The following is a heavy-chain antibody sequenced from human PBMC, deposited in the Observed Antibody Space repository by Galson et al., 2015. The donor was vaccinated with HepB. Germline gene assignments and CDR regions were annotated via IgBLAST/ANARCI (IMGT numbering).Heavy chain of an antibody. D-gene: IGHD6-13*01. CDR2: IFHSGTT. Sequence: LSLTCGVSGYSISSGYYWGWIRQPPGKGLEWIGSIFHSGTTYYNPSLKSRVTISVDTSKNQFSLRLSSVTAVDTAVYYCARAAAADYWGQGILVTVSS. J-gene: IGHJ4*02. CDR3: ARAAAADY. V-gene: IGHV4-38-2*01. CDR1: GYSISSGYY.